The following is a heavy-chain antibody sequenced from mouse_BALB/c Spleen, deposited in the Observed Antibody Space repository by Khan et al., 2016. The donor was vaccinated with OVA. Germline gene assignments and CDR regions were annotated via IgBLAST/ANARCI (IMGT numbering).Heavy chain of an antibody. V-gene: IGHV1-4*01. CDR3: VRDGAYHRNDGCCAY. D-gene: IGHD2-14*01. CDR1: GYTFTSYT. J-gene: IGHJ3*01. Sequence: VELVESGAELARPGASVKMSCKASGYTFTSYTIHWIKLRPGQGLEWIGFINPSNGYTNYNQKFKDKATLTADKSSTTVYMQLSSLTSDESAVYDCVRDGAYHRNDGCCAYWGQGTLVTVSA. CDR2: INPSNGYT.